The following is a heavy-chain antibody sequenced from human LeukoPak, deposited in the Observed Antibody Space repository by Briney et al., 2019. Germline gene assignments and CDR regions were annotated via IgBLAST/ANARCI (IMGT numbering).Heavy chain of an antibody. V-gene: IGHV4-34*01. CDR3: ARAYYYGSGKGDYFDY. D-gene: IGHD3-10*01. Sequence: KPSETLSLTCAVYGGSFSGYYWSWIRQPPGKGLEWIGEINHSGSTNYNPSLKSRVTISVDTSKNQLSLKLSSVTAADTAVYYCARAYYYGSGKGDYFDYWGQGTLVTVSS. CDR1: GGSFSGYY. CDR2: INHSGST. J-gene: IGHJ4*02.